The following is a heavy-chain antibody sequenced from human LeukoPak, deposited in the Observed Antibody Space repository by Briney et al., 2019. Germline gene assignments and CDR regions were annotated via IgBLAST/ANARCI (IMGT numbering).Heavy chain of an antibody. V-gene: IGHV4-4*07. CDR1: GASIISYY. CDR3: ASGAVVDAFDI. J-gene: IGHJ3*02. CDR2: IYTSGST. Sequence: SETLCLTCIDSGASIISYYWSWIRQPAGKGLEWIGRIYTSGSTNYNLSPKSRVTMSSHTSKNQFTLKLSAVTAADTAVYFCASGAVVDAFDIWGQGTMVTVSS. D-gene: IGHD4-23*01.